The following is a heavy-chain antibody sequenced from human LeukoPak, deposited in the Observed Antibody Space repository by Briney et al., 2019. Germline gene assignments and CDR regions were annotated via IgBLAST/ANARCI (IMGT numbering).Heavy chain of an antibody. CDR1: GHTFTGYY. V-gene: IGHV1-2*06. J-gene: IGHJ4*02. D-gene: IGHD2/OR15-2a*01. Sequence: ASVRVSYKASGHTFTGYYMHWVGQAPGHELEWMGRINPNSVGTNYAQKFQGRVTMIKETSINTAYMDLRRLRSDDTAVYYWSRGRNSIYDFNLVSPFYFDYWGRGTLVTVS. CDR2: INPNSVGT. CDR3: SRGRNSIYDFNLVSPFYFDY.